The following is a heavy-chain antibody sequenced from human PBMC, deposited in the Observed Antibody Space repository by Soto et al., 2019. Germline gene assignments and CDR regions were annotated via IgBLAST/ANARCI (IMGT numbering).Heavy chain of an antibody. V-gene: IGHV1-46*01. CDR3: ATRYNVHSSPYYFDY. Sequence: GASVKVSCKASGYTFTSYYMHWVRQAPGQGLEWMGIINPSGGSTSYAQKFQGRVTMTRDTSTSTVYMELSSLRSEDTAVYYCATRYNVHSSPYYFDYWGQGXLVTVYS. D-gene: IGHD6-6*01. CDR2: INPSGGST. J-gene: IGHJ4*02. CDR1: GYTFTSYY.